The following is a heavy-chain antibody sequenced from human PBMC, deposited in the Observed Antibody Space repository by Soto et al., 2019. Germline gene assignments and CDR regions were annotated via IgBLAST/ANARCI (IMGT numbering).Heavy chain of an antibody. V-gene: IGHV3-33*01. CDR2: IWYDSSNK. CDR1: GFTFSSYG. J-gene: IGHJ4*02. Sequence: QVPLVESGGGVVQSGRSLRLSCVASGFTFSSYGMHWVRQAPGKGLEWVAVIWYDSSNKYYAGSVEGRFTVSRDNSKSTMYLQMDSPRAEDTALYYCARDPIGPGIFDYWGQGTLVTVSS. D-gene: IGHD3-10*01. CDR3: ARDPIGPGIFDY.